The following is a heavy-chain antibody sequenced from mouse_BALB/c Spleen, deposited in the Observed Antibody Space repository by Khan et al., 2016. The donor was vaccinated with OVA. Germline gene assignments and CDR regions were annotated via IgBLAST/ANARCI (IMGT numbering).Heavy chain of an antibody. J-gene: IGHJ2*01. D-gene: IGHD1-1*01. CDR1: GYSFTGYN. V-gene: IGHV1S135*01. CDR3: ALTDYYGSSYYFDY. Sequence: VQLQQSGAELVKPGASVKVSCKASGYSFTGYNMFWVKQSHGKGLEWIGYIDPYNGGTSYNQKFKGKATLTVDKSSSTASMHLSSLTSEDSAVFYCALTDYYGSSYYFDYWGQGTTLTVSS. CDR2: IDPYNGGT.